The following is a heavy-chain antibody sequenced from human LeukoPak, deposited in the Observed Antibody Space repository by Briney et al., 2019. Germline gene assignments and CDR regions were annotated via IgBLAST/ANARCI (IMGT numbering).Heavy chain of an antibody. D-gene: IGHD6-6*01. CDR3: ARAFQYSSSSFFDY. J-gene: IGHJ4*02. CDR2: ISSSSSTI. Sequence: AGGSLRLSCAASGFTVSSNYMSWVRQAPGKGLEWVSYISSSSSTIYYADSVKGRFTISRDNAKNSLYLQMNSLRAEDTAVYYCARAFQYSSSSFFDYWGQGTLVTVSS. V-gene: IGHV3-48*01. CDR1: GFTVSSNY.